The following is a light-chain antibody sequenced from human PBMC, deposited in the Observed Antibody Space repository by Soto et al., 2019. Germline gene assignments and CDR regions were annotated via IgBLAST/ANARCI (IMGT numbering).Light chain of an antibody. CDR1: QSISGSY. V-gene: IGKV3-20*01. J-gene: IGKJ5*01. CDR2: GAS. Sequence: EIVWTQSRATRSLSPGEKATLSCGASQSISGSYLAWYQQKPGQAPRLLIYGASSRATDIPDRFSGSGSGADFTLTISRLQPEDFAVYYGKQYGPSITSGQGTRLEIK. CDR3: KQYGPSIT.